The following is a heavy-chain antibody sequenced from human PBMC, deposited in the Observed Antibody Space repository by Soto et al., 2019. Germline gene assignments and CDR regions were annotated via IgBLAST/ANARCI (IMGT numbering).Heavy chain of an antibody. J-gene: IGHJ4*02. Sequence: ASVKVSCKTSGYVFTGYYLHWVRQAPGQGLEWMGWINCRSGGTTYTQKFQGRVTLTMDTSTSTAYLEMSSLISDDTALYYCMRGASARDSSGYPYYFDPWGQGTLVTVSS. V-gene: IGHV1-2*02. D-gene: IGHD3-22*01. CDR2: INCRSGGT. CDR1: GYVFTGYY. CDR3: MRGASARDSSGYPYYFDP.